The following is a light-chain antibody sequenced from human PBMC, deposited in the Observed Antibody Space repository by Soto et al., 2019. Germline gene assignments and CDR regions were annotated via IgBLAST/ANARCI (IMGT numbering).Light chain of an antibody. CDR2: EVS. CDR3: SSYGGSSNPVM. CDR1: SSDIGAYNH. J-gene: IGLJ3*02. Sequence: QSALTQPPSASGSPGQSVTISCTGTSSDIGAYNHVSWYQQHPGRAPRFIIYEVSQRPSGVPDRFSGSKSGSTASLTVSGLQADGEADYYCSSYGGSSNPVMFGGGTKLTVL. V-gene: IGLV2-8*01.